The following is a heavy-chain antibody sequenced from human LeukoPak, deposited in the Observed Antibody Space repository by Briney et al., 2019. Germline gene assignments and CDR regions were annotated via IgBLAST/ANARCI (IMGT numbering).Heavy chain of an antibody. CDR1: GITLSGYA. J-gene: IGHJ4*02. V-gene: IGHV3-30*04. CDR2: VSYDGRHK. CDR3: ARDWGFDY. D-gene: IGHD3-16*01. Sequence: GRSLRLSCAAAGITLSGYAMHWVRQAAGKGLEWVAVVSYDGRHKYYADSVKGRFTISRDNSNNTLNLEMNSLRAEDTAMYYCARDWGFDYWGQGTLVTVSS.